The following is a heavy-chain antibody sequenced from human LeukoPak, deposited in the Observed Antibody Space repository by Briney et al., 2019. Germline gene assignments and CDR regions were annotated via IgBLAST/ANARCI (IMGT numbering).Heavy chain of an antibody. V-gene: IGHV3-30*19. CDR2: IPYDGSNK. D-gene: IGHD6-13*01. CDR1: GFTFISYG. Sequence: GGSLRLSCAASGFTFISYGMHWVRQAPGKGMALVAFIPYDGSNKYYEDSVKGRFTVSRDNSKNTLYLQMNSLRAEDTAVYYCVRGAYSSSWLNFDYWGQGTLVTVSS. CDR3: VRGAYSSSWLNFDY. J-gene: IGHJ4*02.